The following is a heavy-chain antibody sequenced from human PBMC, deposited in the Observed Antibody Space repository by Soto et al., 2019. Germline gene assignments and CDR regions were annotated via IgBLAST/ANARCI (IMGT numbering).Heavy chain of an antibody. CDR2: ISSSSSYI. D-gene: IGHD6-6*01. Sequence: GGSLRLSCAASGFTFSSYSMNWVRQAPGKGLEWVSSISSSSSYIYYADSVKGRFTISRDNAKNSLYLQMNGLRTEDTAVYYCARAGGYSGSFPFDYWGQGTLVTVSS. J-gene: IGHJ4*02. CDR3: ARAGGYSGSFPFDY. V-gene: IGHV3-21*01. CDR1: GFTFSSYS.